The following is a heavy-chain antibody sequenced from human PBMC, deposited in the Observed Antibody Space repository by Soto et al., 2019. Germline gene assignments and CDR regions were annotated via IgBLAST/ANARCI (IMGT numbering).Heavy chain of an antibody. CDR3: TTDSYITSIVVRFDY. V-gene: IGHV3-15*07. Sequence: PGGYPRLSGAAPGFSFRNAWINWVRQAPGKGPEWVGRVKSKNDGGTTDFAAPVKGRFAISRDDSKNMVYLEMNSLQTEDTAIYYCTTDSYITSIVVRFDYWGHGT. D-gene: IGHD3-22*01. J-gene: IGHJ4*01. CDR2: VKSKNDGGTT. CDR1: GFSFRNAW.